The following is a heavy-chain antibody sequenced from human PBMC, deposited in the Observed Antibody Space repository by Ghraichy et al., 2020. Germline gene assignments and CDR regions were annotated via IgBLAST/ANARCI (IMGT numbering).Heavy chain of an antibody. J-gene: IGHJ4*02. CDR3: ARGFDSSGYYSGCFDY. V-gene: IGHV1-2*02. Sequence: ASVKVSCKASGFIFTGYYMHWVRQAPGQGLEWMGWINPKRGGTNYAQKFQGRVTMTRDTSISTAYMELSGLISDDTAVYYCARGFDSSGYYSGCFDYWGQGILVTVAS. CDR1: GFIFTGYY. D-gene: IGHD3-22*01. CDR2: INPKRGGT.